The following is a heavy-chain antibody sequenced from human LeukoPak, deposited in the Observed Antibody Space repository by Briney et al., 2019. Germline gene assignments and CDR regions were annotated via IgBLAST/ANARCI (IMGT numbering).Heavy chain of an antibody. Sequence: GGSLRLSCAASGFTFSSHAMSWVRQAPGKGLEWVSAISGSGGSTYYADSAKGRFTISRDNSKNTLYLQMNSLRAEDTAVYYCAKDHASALYYFDYWGQGTLVTVSS. V-gene: IGHV3-23*01. CDR1: GFTFSSHA. J-gene: IGHJ4*02. CDR2: ISGSGGST. CDR3: AKDHASALYYFDY. D-gene: IGHD6-6*01.